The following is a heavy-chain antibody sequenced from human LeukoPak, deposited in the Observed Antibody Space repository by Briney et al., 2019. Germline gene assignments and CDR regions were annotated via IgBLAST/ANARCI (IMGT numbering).Heavy chain of an antibody. CDR1: GFTFSDYY. Sequence: WGSLRLSCAASGFTFSDYYMSWIRQAPGKGLEWVSYISSSGSTIYYADSVEGRFTISRDNAKNSLYLQMNSLRAEDTAVYYCAREDGEAYFDYWGQGTLVTVSS. J-gene: IGHJ4*02. CDR2: ISSSGSTI. V-gene: IGHV3-11*04. CDR3: AREDGEAYFDY.